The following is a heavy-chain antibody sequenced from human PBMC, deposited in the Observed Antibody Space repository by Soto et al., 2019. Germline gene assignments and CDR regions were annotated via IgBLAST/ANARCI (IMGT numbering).Heavy chain of an antibody. CDR3: AKDSGWYYGSGSYSSGMDV. CDR2: ISWNSGSI. CDR1: RSPDADHA. D-gene: IGHD3-10*01. Sequence: GGALILSCPSTRSPDADHALPWAWKAPGKGLEWVSGISWNSGSIGYADSVKGGFTISRDNAKNSLYLQMNSLRAEDTALYYCAKDSGWYYGSGSYSSGMDVWGQG. V-gene: IGHV3-9*01. J-gene: IGHJ6*02.